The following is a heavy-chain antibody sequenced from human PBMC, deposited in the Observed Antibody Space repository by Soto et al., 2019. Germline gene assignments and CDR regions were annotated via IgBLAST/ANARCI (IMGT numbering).Heavy chain of an antibody. CDR2: INPSSGDT. J-gene: IGHJ5*02. D-gene: IGHD1-26*01. CDR3: ARAVFSEGGGLDP. Sequence: QEQLVQSGAEVKTPGASVNVSCKASGYSLTKYYVHWVRQAPGQGLEWMAIINPSSGDTTYAQKFQGRVTVTSNTSPGTVYMELRSLTSEDTAIYYWARAVFSEGGGLDPWGQGTPVTVSS. V-gene: IGHV1-46*01. CDR1: GYSLTKYY.